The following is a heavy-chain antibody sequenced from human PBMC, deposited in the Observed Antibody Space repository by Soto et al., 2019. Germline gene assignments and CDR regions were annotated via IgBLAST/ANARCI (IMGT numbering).Heavy chain of an antibody. D-gene: IGHD2-15*01. V-gene: IGHV3-7*03. Sequence: EVQLVESGGGLVQPGGSLRLSCAASGFTFSSYWMSWVRQAPGKGLEWVANIKQDGSERYYVDSVKGRFTISRDNAKNSLYLQMNSLRADDTAVYYCAREGDYCSGGSCYSYYFDYRGQGTLVTVSS. CDR2: IKQDGSER. CDR3: AREGDYCSGGSCYSYYFDY. CDR1: GFTFSSYW. J-gene: IGHJ4*02.